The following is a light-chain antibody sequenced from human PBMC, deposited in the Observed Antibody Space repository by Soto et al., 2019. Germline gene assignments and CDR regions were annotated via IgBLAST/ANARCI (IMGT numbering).Light chain of an antibody. J-gene: IGKJ2*01. CDR1: QSISSY. V-gene: IGKV1-39*01. CDR3: QQSYRTPYT. Sequence: DIQMTQSPSSLSASVGDRVTITCRASQSISSYLNWYQQKPGKAPKLLIYAASSLQSGVPSRFSGSGSGTDFPLTISSRQPEDFATYYCQQSYRTPYTFGQGTKLEIK. CDR2: AAS.